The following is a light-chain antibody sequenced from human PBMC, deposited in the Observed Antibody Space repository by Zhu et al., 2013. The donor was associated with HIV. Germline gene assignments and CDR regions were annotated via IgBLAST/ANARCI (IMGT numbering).Light chain of an antibody. CDR1: QSVSSSY. J-gene: IGKJ2*01. CDR3: QQYGSSPPMYT. V-gene: IGKV3-20*01. CDR2: GAS. Sequence: EIVLTQSPGTLSLSPGERATLSCRASQSVSSSYLAWYQQKPGQAPRLLIYGASTRATGISARFSGSGSGTEFTLTISRLEPEDCAVYYCQQYGSSPPMYTFGQGSKLDLK.